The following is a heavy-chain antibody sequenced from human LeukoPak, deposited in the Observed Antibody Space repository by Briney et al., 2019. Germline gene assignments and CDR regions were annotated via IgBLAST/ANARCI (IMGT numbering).Heavy chain of an antibody. V-gene: IGHV3-9*01. CDR3: AKFGSDSDY. Sequence: GRSLRLSCAASGLTFDDYAMHWVRQAPGKGLEWVSGISWDSGSIGYADSVKGRFTISRDNAKNSLYLQMNSLRAEDTALYYCAKFGSDSDYWGQGTLVTVSS. D-gene: IGHD1-14*01. CDR2: ISWDSGSI. J-gene: IGHJ4*02. CDR1: GLTFDDYA.